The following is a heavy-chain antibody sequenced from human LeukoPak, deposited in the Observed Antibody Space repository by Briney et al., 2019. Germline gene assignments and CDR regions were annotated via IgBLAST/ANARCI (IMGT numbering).Heavy chain of an antibody. J-gene: IGHJ2*01. V-gene: IGHV3-23*01. CDR2: ISGSGGST. D-gene: IGHD6-13*01. CDR3: AKPGSSSWYGYFDL. CDR1: GFTFSSYA. Sequence: GGSLRLSCAASGFTFSSYAMSWVRQAPGKGLEWVSAISGSGGSTYYADSVKGRFTISRDNSKNPLYLQMNSLRAEDTAVYYCAKPGSSSWYGYFDLWGRGTLVTVSS.